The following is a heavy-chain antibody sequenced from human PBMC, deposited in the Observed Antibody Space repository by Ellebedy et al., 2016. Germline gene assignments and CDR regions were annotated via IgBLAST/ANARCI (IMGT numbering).Heavy chain of an antibody. CDR3: ARVGPVRGGVFYGLDV. CDR2: IYYNGNT. Sequence: SETLSLXXTVSGGSINYYYWSWIRQAPGKGLEYIGYIYYNGNTNYNPSLKSRVTISVDTSKNQFYLKLSSVTAADTAVYYCARVGPVRGGVFYGLDVWGQGTTVTVSS. V-gene: IGHV4-59*01. CDR1: GGSINYYY. D-gene: IGHD3-10*01. J-gene: IGHJ6*02.